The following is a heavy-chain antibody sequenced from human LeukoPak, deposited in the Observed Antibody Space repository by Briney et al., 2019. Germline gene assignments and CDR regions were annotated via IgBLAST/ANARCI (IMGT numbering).Heavy chain of an antibody. Sequence: ASVKVSCKASGYTFTGFYMHWVRQAPGQGLEWMGWINPNSGDTNYAQKLQDRVTMTRDTSISIAYMELSRLRSDDTAVYYCARVGRYYDSTGSLDYWGQGTLVTVSS. CDR2: INPNSGDT. J-gene: IGHJ4*02. CDR3: ARVGRYYDSTGSLDY. D-gene: IGHD3-22*01. CDR1: GYTFTGFY. V-gene: IGHV1-2*02.